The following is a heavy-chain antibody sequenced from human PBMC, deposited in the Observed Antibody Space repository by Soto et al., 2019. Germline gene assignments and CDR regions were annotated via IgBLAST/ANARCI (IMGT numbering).Heavy chain of an antibody. J-gene: IGHJ3*02. Sequence: SETLSLTCTVSGGSISSGGYYWSWIRQHPRKGLEWIGYIYYSGSTYYNPSLKSRVTISLDTSKNHFSLKLSSVTAADTAVYYCARQGREYYYDISGYGDAFDIWGQGTMVTVSS. CDR1: GGSISSGGYY. CDR3: ARQGREYYYDISGYGDAFDI. V-gene: IGHV4-31*03. D-gene: IGHD3-22*01. CDR2: IYYSGST.